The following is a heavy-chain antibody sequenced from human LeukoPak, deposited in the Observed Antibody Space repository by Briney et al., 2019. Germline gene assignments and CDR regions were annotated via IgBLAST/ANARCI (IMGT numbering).Heavy chain of an antibody. CDR2: VKGDGSEK. J-gene: IGHJ3*02. D-gene: IGHD2-2*01. CDR3: ARDSASCRGCAFDI. Sequence: GGSLRLSCAASGFTFNFFWMSWVRQAPGKGLEWVANVKGDGSEKYHVASVKGRFTISRDNAKNSLYLEMNSLRAEDTAVYYCARDSASCRGCAFDIWGQGTMVTVSS. CDR1: GFTFNFFW. V-gene: IGHV3-7*01.